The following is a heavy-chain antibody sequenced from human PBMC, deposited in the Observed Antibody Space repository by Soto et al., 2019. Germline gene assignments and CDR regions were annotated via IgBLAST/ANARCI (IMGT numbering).Heavy chain of an antibody. V-gene: IGHV1-8*01. CDR1: GYTFTSYD. Sequence: ASVKVSCKASGYTFTSYDINWVRQATGQGLEWMGWMNPNSGNTGYAQKFQGRVTMTRNTSISTAYMELSSLRSEDTAVYYCATNVWGSYRDAFDIWGQGTLVTVSS. D-gene: IGHD3-16*02. CDR3: ATNVWGSYRDAFDI. CDR2: MNPNSGNT. J-gene: IGHJ3*02.